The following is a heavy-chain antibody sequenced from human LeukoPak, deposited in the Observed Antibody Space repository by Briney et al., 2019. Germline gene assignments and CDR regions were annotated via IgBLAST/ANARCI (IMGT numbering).Heavy chain of an antibody. CDR3: ARHPSWYDPPDNWFDP. CDR2: IYYSGST. V-gene: IGHV4-31*03. Sequence: SETLSLTCTVSGGSISSGGYYWSWIRQHPGKGLEWIGYIYYSGSTYYNPSLKSRVTISVDTSKNQFSLKLSSVTAADTAVYYCARHPSWYDPPDNWFDPWGQGTLVTVSS. J-gene: IGHJ5*02. CDR1: GGSISSGGYY. D-gene: IGHD6-13*01.